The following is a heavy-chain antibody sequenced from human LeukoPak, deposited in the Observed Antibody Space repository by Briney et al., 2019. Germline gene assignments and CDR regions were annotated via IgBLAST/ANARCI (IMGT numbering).Heavy chain of an antibody. J-gene: IGHJ5*02. CDR1: GYTFTGYY. CDR2: INPNSGGT. D-gene: IGHD6-13*01. CDR3: ARGRRWSSSWSGNWFDP. V-gene: IGHV1-2*02. Sequence: PVASVKVSCKASGYTFTGYYMHWVRQAPGQGLEWMGWINPNSGGTNYAQKFQGRVTMTRDTSISTAYMELSRLRSDDTAVYYCARGRRWSSSWSGNWFDPWGQGTLVTVSS.